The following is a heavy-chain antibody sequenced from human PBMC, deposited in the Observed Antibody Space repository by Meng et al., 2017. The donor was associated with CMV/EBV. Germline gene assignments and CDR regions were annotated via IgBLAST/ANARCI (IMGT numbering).Heavy chain of an antibody. J-gene: IGHJ6*02. D-gene: IGHD3-3*01. CDR3: ARDLQLNLRFLEWLPLGGNYYYGMDV. V-gene: IGHV1-18*01. CDR2: ISAYNGNT. CDR1: GYTFTSYG. Sequence: ASVKVSCKASGYTFTSYGISWVRQAPGQGLEWMGWISAYNGNTNYAQKLQGRVTMTTDTSTSTAYMELRSLRSDDTAVYYCARDLQLNLRFLEWLPLGGNYYYGMDVWGQWTTVTVSS.